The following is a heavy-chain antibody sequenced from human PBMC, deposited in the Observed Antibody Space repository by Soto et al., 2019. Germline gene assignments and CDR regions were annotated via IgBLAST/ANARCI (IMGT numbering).Heavy chain of an antibody. Sequence: QVQLQESGPGLVKPSQTLSLTCTVSGVSISSGGYYWSWIRQHPGKGLEWIGYIYYSGSTYYNPSPKRPVTISVDTSKNQFSLKLSSVTAADTAVYYCARVGGINWFDPWGQGTLVTVSS. CDR2: IYYSGST. CDR1: GVSISSGGYY. J-gene: IGHJ5*02. D-gene: IGHD3-16*01. V-gene: IGHV4-31*01. CDR3: ARVGGINWFDP.